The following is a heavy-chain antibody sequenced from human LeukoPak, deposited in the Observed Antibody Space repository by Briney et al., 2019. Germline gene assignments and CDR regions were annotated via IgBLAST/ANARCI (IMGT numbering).Heavy chain of an antibody. J-gene: IGHJ4*02. CDR2: IYYSGST. CDR1: GGSISSSSYY. Sequence: SETLSLTCTVSGGSISSSSYYWGWIRQPPGKGLEWIGTIYYSGSTYYKPSLKSRVTISVDTSKNQFSLKLSSVTAADTAMYYCARVLGYSSSWYDAYYFDYWGQGTLVTVSS. CDR3: ARVLGYSSSWYDAYYFDY. V-gene: IGHV4-39*07. D-gene: IGHD6-13*01.